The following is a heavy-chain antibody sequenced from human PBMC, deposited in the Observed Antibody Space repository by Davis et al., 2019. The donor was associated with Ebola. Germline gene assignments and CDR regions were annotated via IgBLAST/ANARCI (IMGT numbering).Heavy chain of an antibody. CDR3: ARTANDFWSGYYDY. CDR2: ISGSGGST. D-gene: IGHD3-3*01. Sequence: GESLKISCAASGFTFSSYEMNWVRQAPGKGLEWVSAISGSGGSTYYADSVKGRFTISRDNSKNTLYLQMNSLRAEDTAVYYCARTANDFWSGYYDYWGQGTLVTVSS. J-gene: IGHJ4*02. V-gene: IGHV3-23*01. CDR1: GFTFSSYE.